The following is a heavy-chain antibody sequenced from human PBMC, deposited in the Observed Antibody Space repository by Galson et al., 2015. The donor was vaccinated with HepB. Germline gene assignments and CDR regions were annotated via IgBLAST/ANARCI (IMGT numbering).Heavy chain of an antibody. CDR3: ARDGITNGPGYYYYYMDV. CDR1: GYTFTSYY. D-gene: IGHD1-1*01. CDR2: INPSGGST. V-gene: IGHV1-46*01. Sequence: SVKVSCKASGYTFTSYYMHWVRQAPGQGLEWMGIINPSGGSTSYAQKFQGRVTMTRDTSTSTVYMELSSLRSEDTAVYYCARDGITNGPGYYYYYMDVWGKGTTVTVSS. J-gene: IGHJ6*03.